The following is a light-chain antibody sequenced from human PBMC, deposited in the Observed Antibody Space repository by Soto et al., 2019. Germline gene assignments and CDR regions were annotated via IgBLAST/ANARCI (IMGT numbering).Light chain of an antibody. J-gene: IGLJ1*01. CDR2: GNS. CDR3: QSYDGSLSGYV. CDR1: SSNIGAGYD. V-gene: IGLV1-40*01. Sequence: QSVLTQPPSVSGAPGQKVTISCTGSSSNIGAGYDVNWYHQLPGTAPQLLIHGNSNRPSGVPDRFSGSKSGSSASLAITGLQAEDEADYFCQSYDGSLSGYVFGPGTKLTVL.